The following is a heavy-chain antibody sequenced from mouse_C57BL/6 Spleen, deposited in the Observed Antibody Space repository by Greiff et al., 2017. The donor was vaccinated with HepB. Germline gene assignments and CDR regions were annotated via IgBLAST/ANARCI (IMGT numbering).Heavy chain of an antibody. D-gene: IGHD4-1*01. V-gene: IGHV1-74*01. J-gene: IGHJ4*01. CDR1: GYTFTSYW. CDR3: AIRTGYYAMDY. CDR2: IHPSDSDT. Sequence: QVQLKQPGAELVKPGASVKVSCKASGYTFTSYWMHWVKQRPGQGLEWIGRIHPSDSDTNYNQKFKGKATLTVDKSSSTASMQLSSLTSEDSAVYYCAIRTGYYAMDYWGQGTSVTVSS.